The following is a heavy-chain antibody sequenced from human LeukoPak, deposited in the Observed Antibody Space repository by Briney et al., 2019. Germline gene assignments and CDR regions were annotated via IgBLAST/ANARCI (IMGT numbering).Heavy chain of an antibody. CDR3: ARAPASDVAVAVVACDI. CDR2: IYYSGYP. D-gene: IGHD6-19*01. V-gene: IGHV4-59*08. Sequence: PSETLSLTCTVSGGSISSHYWTWIRQPPGKGLEWIAYIYYSGYPNYNPSLKSRVTISVDRSKSQFSLKLSSVTAADTAVYYCARAPASDVAVAVVACDIWGQGTMVTVSS. CDR1: GGSISSHY. J-gene: IGHJ3*02.